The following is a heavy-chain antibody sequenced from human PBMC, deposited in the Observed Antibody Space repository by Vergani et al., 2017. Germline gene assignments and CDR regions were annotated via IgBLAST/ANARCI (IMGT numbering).Heavy chain of an antibody. D-gene: IGHD3-3*01. J-gene: IGHJ5*02. CDR2: ISWNSGSI. CDR1: GFTFDDYA. Sequence: EVQLVESGGGLVQPGRSLRLSCAASGFTFDDYAMHWVRQAPGKGLEWVSGISWNSGSIGYADSVKGRFTISRDNAKNSLYLQMNSLRADDTAVYYCARDGETYYDFWSGYYNWFDPWGQGTLVTVSS. CDR3: ARDGETYYDFWSGYYNWFDP. V-gene: IGHV3-9*01.